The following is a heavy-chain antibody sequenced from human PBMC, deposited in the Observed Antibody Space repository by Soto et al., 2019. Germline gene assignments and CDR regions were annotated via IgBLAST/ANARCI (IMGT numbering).Heavy chain of an antibody. Sequence: GGSLRLSCAASGFTFSSYWMSWVRQAPGKGLEWVANIKQDGSEKYYVDSVKGRFTISRDNAKNSLYLQMNSLRAEDTAVYYCARDSYSSITIVRFDYWGHGTLVTVSS. J-gene: IGHJ4*01. CDR1: GFTFSSYW. D-gene: IGHD2-2*01. CDR3: ARDSYSSITIVRFDY. CDR2: IKQDGSEK. V-gene: IGHV3-7*01.